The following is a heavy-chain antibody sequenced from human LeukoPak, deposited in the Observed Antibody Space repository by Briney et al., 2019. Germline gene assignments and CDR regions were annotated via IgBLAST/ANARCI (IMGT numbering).Heavy chain of an antibody. D-gene: IGHD3-22*01. CDR1: GFSFSSYA. J-gene: IGHJ4*02. CDR3: GKDRPNYYHSSGHYYRQNGDY. Sequence: GGSLRLPCGASGFSFSSYAMSWLRQATGKGLEWVSSISGSGENTYYTDSVKGRFTISRDNFKSTLYLQMNSLRAEDTAVYYCGKDRPNYYHSSGHYYRQNGDYWGQGTLVPVSS. CDR2: ISGSGENT. V-gene: IGHV3-23*01.